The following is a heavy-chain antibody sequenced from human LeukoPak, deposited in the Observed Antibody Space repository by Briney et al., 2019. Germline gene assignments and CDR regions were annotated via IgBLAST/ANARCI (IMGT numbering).Heavy chain of an antibody. V-gene: IGHV3-11*04. CDR1: GFSFSVYY. CDR3: ARGEPEISFGVDGEAFDI. D-gene: IGHD3-3*01. J-gene: IGHJ3*02. Sequence: PGGSLRLSCAASGFSFSVYYMSWIRQAPGKGLEWVSYISSSYSSIYYAASVKGRFTISRDNAKNSMYLQMNSLRADATDLYYCARGEPEISFGVDGEAFDIWGQGTMVTVSS. CDR2: ISSSYSSI.